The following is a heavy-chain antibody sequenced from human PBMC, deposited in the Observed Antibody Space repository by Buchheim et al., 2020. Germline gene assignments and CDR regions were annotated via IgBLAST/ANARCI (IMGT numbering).Heavy chain of an antibody. Sequence: QVQLQESGPGLVKPSGTLSLTCAVSSGSIGSGNWWSWVRQPPGKGLEWIGEIYHSGSTNYNPSLKSRVTIPVDTSKNQFSLKLSSVTAADTAVYYCARGERQWLATYNWFDPWGQGTL. V-gene: IGHV4-4*02. CDR2: IYHSGST. J-gene: IGHJ5*02. D-gene: IGHD6-19*01. CDR1: SGSIGSGNW. CDR3: ARGERQWLATYNWFDP.